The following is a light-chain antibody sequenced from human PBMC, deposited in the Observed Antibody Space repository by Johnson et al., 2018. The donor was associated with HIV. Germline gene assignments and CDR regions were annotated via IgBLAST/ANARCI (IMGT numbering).Light chain of an antibody. Sequence: QSVLTQPPSVSAAPGQKVTISCSGSSSNIGNNYVSWYQQLPGTAPKLIIYDNNKRPSGIPDRFSGSKSGTSATLGITGLQTGDEADYYCGTWDSSLSAGVFGTGTKVPVL. J-gene: IGLJ1*01. CDR1: SSNIGNNY. CDR2: DNN. V-gene: IGLV1-51*01. CDR3: GTWDSSLSAGV.